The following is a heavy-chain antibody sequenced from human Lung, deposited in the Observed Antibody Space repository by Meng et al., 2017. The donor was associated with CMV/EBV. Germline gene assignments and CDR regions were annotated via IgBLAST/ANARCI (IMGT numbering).Heavy chain of an antibody. Sequence: ASXXVSXKASGYTFTGYYMHWGRQAPGQGLEWMGWINPNSGGTNYAQKFQGRVNLTRDTSISTAYMELSRLRSDETAVYYCARPGRDFWSGYRAHLLMDVWXQGTTVTVSS. J-gene: IGHJ6*02. CDR1: GYTFTGYY. CDR2: INPNSGGT. V-gene: IGHV1-2*02. CDR3: ARPGRDFWSGYRAHLLMDV. D-gene: IGHD3-3*01.